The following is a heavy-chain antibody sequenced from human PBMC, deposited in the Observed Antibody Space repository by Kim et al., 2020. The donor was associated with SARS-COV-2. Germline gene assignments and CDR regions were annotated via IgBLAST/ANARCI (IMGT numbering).Heavy chain of an antibody. CDR1: GFTFSSYA. CDR2: ISYDGSNK. V-gene: IGHV3-30-3*01. D-gene: IGHD5-18*01. Sequence: GGSLRLSCAASGFTFSSYAMHWVRQAPGKGLEWVAVISYDGSNKYYADSVKGRFTISRDNSKNTLYLQMNSLRAEDTAVYYCARGGYSYGPLAFDIWGQGTMVTVSS. CDR3: ARGGYSYGPLAFDI. J-gene: IGHJ3*02.